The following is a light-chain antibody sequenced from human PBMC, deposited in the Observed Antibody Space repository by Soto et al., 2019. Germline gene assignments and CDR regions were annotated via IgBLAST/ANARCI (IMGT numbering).Light chain of an antibody. CDR1: KNDIGVYDF. Sequence: QSVLTQPPSASGSPGQSVTISCTGTKNDIGVYDFVSWYQHHPGKAPRLIIYEVVQRPSGVPDRFSGSKSGNTASLTISGLQAEDEADYYCSSYTSSSPYVFGTGTKVTVL. J-gene: IGLJ1*01. V-gene: IGLV2-18*02. CDR2: EVV. CDR3: SSYTSSSPYV.